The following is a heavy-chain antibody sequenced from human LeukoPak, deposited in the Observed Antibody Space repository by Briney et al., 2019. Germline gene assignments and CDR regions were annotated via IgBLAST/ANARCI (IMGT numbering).Heavy chain of an antibody. V-gene: IGHV4-34*01. CDR1: GGSFSVYY. D-gene: IGHD3-10*01. J-gene: IGHJ5*02. CDR3: ARGPGGGWFDP. Sequence: SETLSLTCAVYGGSFSVYYWNWIRQPPGKGLEWIGEINHSGSTNYNPSLKSRVTISVDTSKNQFSLKLSSVTAADTAVYYCARGPGGGWFDPWGQGTLVTVSS. CDR2: INHSGST.